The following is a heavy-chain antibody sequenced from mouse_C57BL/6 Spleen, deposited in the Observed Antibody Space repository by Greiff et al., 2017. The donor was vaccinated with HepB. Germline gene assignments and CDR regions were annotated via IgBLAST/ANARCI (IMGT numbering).Heavy chain of an antibody. V-gene: IGHV1-52*01. Sequence: VQLQQPGAELVRPGSSVKLSCKASGYTFTSYWMHWVKQRPIQGLEWIGNIDPSDSETHYNQKFKDKATLTVDKSSSTAYMQLSSLTSEDSAVYYCARENFGRYYYAMDYWGQGTSVTVSS. CDR2: IDPSDSET. CDR3: ARENFGRYYYAMDY. D-gene: IGHD4-1*01. CDR1: GYTFTSYW. J-gene: IGHJ4*01.